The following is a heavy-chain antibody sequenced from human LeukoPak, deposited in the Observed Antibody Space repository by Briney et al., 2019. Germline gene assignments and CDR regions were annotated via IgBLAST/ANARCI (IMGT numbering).Heavy chain of an antibody. CDR2: IYPADSDI. CDR3: ARQEYCSGGSCYTWFDP. V-gene: IGHV5-51*01. D-gene: IGHD2-15*01. J-gene: IGHJ5*02. CDR1: GYSFTSYW. Sequence: GESLKISCKGSGYSFTSYWIGWVRQMPGKGLEWMGIIYPADSDIRYSPSFQDQVTISADKSISTVYLQWSSLKASDTAMYYCARQEYCSGGSCYTWFDPWGQGTLVTVSS.